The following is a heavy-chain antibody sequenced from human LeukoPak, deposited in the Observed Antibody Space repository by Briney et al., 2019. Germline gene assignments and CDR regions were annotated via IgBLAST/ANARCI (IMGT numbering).Heavy chain of an antibody. CDR2: IIPILGIA. CDR3: ARVLGPYYYETDY. Sequence: SSVKVSCKASGGTFSSYAISWVRQAPGQGLEWMGRIIPILGIANYAQKFQGRVTITADKSTSTAYMELGSLRSEDTAVYYCARVLGPYYYETDYWGQGTLVTVSS. V-gene: IGHV1-69*04. D-gene: IGHD3-22*01. J-gene: IGHJ4*02. CDR1: GGTFSSYA.